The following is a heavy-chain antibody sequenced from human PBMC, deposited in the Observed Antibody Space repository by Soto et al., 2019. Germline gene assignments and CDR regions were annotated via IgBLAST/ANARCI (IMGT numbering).Heavy chain of an antibody. Sequence: SGPTLVNPTQTLTLTCTFSGLSRSTSGMCVSWIRQPPGKALEWLARIDWDDDKYYSTSLKTRLTISKDTSKNQVVLTMTNMDPVDTATYYCARTRELAVAGKIFDNWGQGTLVTVSS. D-gene: IGHD6-19*01. CDR1: GLSRSTSGMC. V-gene: IGHV2-70*11. CDR2: IDWDDDK. CDR3: ARTRELAVAGKIFDN. J-gene: IGHJ4*02.